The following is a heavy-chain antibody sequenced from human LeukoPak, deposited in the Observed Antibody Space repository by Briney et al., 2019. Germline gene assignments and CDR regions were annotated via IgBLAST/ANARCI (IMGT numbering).Heavy chain of an antibody. V-gene: IGHV3-13*03. CDR1: GFTFSSYD. CDR3: AKDGARWIPDYYFDY. Sequence: GGSLRLSCAACGFTFSSYDMHWVRQATGKGLEWVSAIGTAGDTYYPGSVKGQFTISRENAKNSLYLQMNSLRAGDTAVYYCAKDGARWIPDYYFDYWGQGTLVTVSS. CDR2: IGTAGDT. D-gene: IGHD4-23*01. J-gene: IGHJ4*02.